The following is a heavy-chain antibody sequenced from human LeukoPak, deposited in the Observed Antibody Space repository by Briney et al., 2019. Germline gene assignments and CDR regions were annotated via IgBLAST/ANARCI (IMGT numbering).Heavy chain of an antibody. J-gene: IGHJ3*02. CDR3: ARPPVSGLIDGFDI. CDR1: GASISSRGGYY. D-gene: IGHD3-10*01. CDR2: VFYTGST. V-gene: IGHV4-39*01. Sequence: SETLSLTCTVSGASISSRGGYYWGWIRQAPGNGLEWIGSVFYTGSTYYNPSLKSRVTISVDTSNNEFSLKLRSVTAADTAVYYCARPPVSGLIDGFDIWGQGTMVTVSS.